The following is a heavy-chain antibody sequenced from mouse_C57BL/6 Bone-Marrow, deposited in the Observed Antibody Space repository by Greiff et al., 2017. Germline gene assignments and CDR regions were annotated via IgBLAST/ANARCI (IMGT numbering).Heavy chain of an antibody. V-gene: IGHV1-72*01. J-gene: IGHJ2*01. CDR1: GYTFTGYW. CDR2: IDPNSGGT. CDR3: STGRYPDYFDY. Sequence: VQLQQSGAELVKPGASVKLSCKASGYTFTGYWMHWVKQRPGRGLEWIGRIDPNSGGTKYNAKFKGKATLTVDTPSSTAYMQLISLTSEDSAVCNRSTGRYPDYFDYWGQGTTLTVSS. D-gene: IGHD4-1*01.